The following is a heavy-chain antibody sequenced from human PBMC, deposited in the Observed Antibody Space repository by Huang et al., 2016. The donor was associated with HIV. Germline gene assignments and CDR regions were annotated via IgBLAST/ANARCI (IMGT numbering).Heavy chain of an antibody. Sequence: QVQLVQSGAVVKRHGASVKVSCKASGYIFTGYGISWVRQAPGQGLEWMGWIRGRNGETRNEQKFQGRVSRTTDKSASTVYLEMRRLRSVYTAVYYWARDTGHLVVVTYIREWGQGTLVIVSS. J-gene: IGHJ4*02. V-gene: IGHV1-18*04. D-gene: IGHD2-21*02. CDR3: ARDTGHLVVVTYIRE. CDR2: IRGRNGET. CDR1: GYIFTGYG.